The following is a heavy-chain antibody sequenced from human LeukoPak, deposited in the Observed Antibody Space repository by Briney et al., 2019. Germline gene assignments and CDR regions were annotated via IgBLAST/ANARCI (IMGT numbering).Heavy chain of an antibody. Sequence: ASVKVSCKTSGYTFTNHGISWVRQAPGQELEWMGWISGYNGKTNYVQKFRGRVTMTTDTSTSTAYMELRSLSSDDTAVYYCARDLSLGRHDDGEPFDYWGQGTLVTVSS. CDR2: ISGYNGKT. CDR3: ARDLSLGRHDDGEPFDY. J-gene: IGHJ4*02. CDR1: GYTFTNHG. D-gene: IGHD4-17*01. V-gene: IGHV1-18*01.